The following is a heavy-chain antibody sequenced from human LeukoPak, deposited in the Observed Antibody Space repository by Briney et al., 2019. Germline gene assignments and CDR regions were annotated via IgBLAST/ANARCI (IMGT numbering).Heavy chain of an antibody. CDR1: GFTFSTYA. CDR3: AKRPPLSSGWPFDH. J-gene: IGHJ4*02. V-gene: IGHV3-23*01. D-gene: IGHD6-19*01. CDR2: ISGSGDNT. Sequence: GGSLRLSCAASGFTFSTYAMNWVRQAPGKGLEWVSAISGSGDNTYYAESVKGRFTISRDNSKNTLYLQMNSLRAEDTAVYYCAKRPPLSSGWPFDHWGQGTLVTVSS.